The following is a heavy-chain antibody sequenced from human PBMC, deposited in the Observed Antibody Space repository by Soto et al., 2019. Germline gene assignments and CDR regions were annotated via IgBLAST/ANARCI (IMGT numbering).Heavy chain of an antibody. J-gene: IGHJ4*02. V-gene: IGHV2-5*02. CDR3: ARRRSGDYATYYFDY. Sequence: QITLKESGPTLVKPTQTLTLTCTFSGFSLRTGGAGVGWLRQPPGKAPEWLALIYWDDDKRYSPSLNSRLTLTKDTSKYPVVLTMTNMDPVDTATYYCARRRSGDYATYYFDYWGQGTLVTVSS. CDR2: IYWDDDK. D-gene: IGHD4-17*01. CDR1: GFSLRTGGAG.